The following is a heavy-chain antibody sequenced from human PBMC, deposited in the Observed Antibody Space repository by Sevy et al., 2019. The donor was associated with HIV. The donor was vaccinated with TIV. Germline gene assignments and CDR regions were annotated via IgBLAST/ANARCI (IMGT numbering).Heavy chain of an antibody. CDR1: GGSISSYY. V-gene: IGHV4-59*01. D-gene: IGHD4-17*01. CDR2: IYYSGST. Sequence: SETLSLTCTVSGGSISSYYWSWIRQPPGKGLEWIGYIYYSGSTNYNPSLKSRVTISVDTSKNQFSLKLSSVTAADTAGYYCAGDLLDYGDFTGWFDPWGQGTLVTVSS. CDR3: AGDLLDYGDFTGWFDP. J-gene: IGHJ5*02.